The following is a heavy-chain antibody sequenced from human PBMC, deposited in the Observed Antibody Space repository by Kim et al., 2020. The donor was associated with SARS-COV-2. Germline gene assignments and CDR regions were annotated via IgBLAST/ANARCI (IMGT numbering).Heavy chain of an antibody. V-gene: IGHV3-15*01. D-gene: IGHD3-22*01. J-gene: IGHJ2*01. CDR2: IKSKTDGGTT. CDR1: GYTFSNAW. CDR3: TTENYKWLSFGVNDWYVEL. Sequence: GGSLRLSCAASGYTFSNAWMSWVRQAPGKGLEWVGRIKSKTDGGTTDHAAPVKGRFTISRDDSKNTLYLQMNSLKTEDTAVYYCTTENYKWLSFGVNDWYVELWGRGTLVTVSS.